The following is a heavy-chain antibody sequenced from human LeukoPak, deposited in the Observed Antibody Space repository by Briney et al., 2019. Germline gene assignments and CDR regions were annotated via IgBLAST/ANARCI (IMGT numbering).Heavy chain of an antibody. CDR1: GFTFSSYE. D-gene: IGHD5-18*01. CDR3: AKDGGGYNYDYYFDY. J-gene: IGHJ4*02. V-gene: IGHV3-48*03. Sequence: GGSLRLSCAASGFTFSSYEMNWVRQAPGKGLEWVSYISSSGSTIYYADSVKGRFTISRDNAKNSLYLQMNSLRAEDTAVYYCAKDGGGYNYDYYFDYWGQGTLVTVSS. CDR2: ISSSGSTI.